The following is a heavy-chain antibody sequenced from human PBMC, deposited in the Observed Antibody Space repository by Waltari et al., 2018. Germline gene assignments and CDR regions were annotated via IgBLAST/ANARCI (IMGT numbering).Heavy chain of an antibody. CDR3: ATDLTIFGVVILSMDV. CDR1: GYTFTDYY. J-gene: IGHJ6*03. CDR2: VEPEDGET. Sequence: EVQLVQSGAEVKKPGATVKISCKASGYTFTDYYMHWVQQAPGKGLEWMGRVEPEDGETIYAEKFQGRVTITADTSTDTAYMELSSLRSEDTAVYYCATDLTIFGVVILSMDVWGKGTTVTVSS. V-gene: IGHV1-69-2*01. D-gene: IGHD3-3*01.